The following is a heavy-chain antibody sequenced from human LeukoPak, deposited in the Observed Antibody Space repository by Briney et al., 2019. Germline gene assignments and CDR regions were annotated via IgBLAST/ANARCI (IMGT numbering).Heavy chain of an antibody. Sequence: GGSLRLSCAASGFIFRSHWMTLVRQAPGQGLEWVANIKTDGSEKFYMDALKGRFTISRDNAKSTMYLQMNSLRAEDTAVYYCVRFRRDYYYGLDVWGQGTTVTVSS. J-gene: IGHJ6*02. CDR3: VRFRRDYYYGLDV. V-gene: IGHV3-7*01. CDR2: IKTDGSEK. CDR1: GFIFRSHW.